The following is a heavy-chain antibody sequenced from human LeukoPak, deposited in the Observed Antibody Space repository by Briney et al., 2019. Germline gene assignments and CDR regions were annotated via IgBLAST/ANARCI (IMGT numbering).Heavy chain of an antibody. V-gene: IGHV3-48*04. J-gene: IGHJ4*02. CDR3: ARGGSSLPYYFDY. Sequence: PGGSLRLSCAASGFTCSSYSMNWVRQAPGKGLEWVSYISSSSSTIYYADSVKGRFTISRDNAKNSLYLQMNSLRAEDTAVYYCARGGSSLPYYFDYWGQGTLVTVSS. D-gene: IGHD6-6*01. CDR2: ISSSSSTI. CDR1: GFTCSSYS.